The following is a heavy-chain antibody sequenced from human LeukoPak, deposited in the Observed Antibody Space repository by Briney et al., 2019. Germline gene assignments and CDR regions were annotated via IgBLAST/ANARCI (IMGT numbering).Heavy chain of an antibody. CDR3: ARQVAVAAWEY. J-gene: IGHJ4*02. D-gene: IGHD6-19*01. CDR2: IYPDDSDT. Sequence: GESLKISCKGSGYSFTRYWIGWVRQMPGKGLEWMGIIYPDDSDTRYRPSFQGQVTISADKSISTAYLQWSSLKASDTAMYYCARQVAVAAWEYWGQGTLVTVSS. V-gene: IGHV5-51*01. CDR1: GYSFTRYW.